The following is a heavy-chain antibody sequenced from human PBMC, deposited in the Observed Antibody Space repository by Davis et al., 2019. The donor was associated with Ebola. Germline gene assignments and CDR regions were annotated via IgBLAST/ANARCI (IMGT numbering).Heavy chain of an antibody. V-gene: IGHV3-33*01. Sequence: LSLTCAASGFTFSSYGMHWVRQAPGKGLEWVAVIWYDGSNKYYADSVKGRLTISRDNSKNTLYLQMNSLRAEDTAVYYCARDRRSGPAFDIWGQGTMVTVSS. CDR3: ARDRRSGPAFDI. CDR1: GFTFSSYG. J-gene: IGHJ3*02. D-gene: IGHD2-8*02. CDR2: IWYDGSNK.